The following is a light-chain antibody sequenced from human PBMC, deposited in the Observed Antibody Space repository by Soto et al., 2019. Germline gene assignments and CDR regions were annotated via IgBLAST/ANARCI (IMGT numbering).Light chain of an antibody. V-gene: IGKV3-11*01. CDR3: QQRSNWPPGLT. Sequence: EIVLTQSPATLSLSPGERATLSCRASQSVSSYLAWYQQKPGQAPRLLIYDASNRATGIPARFSGSGSGTDFTLTIRSLEPEDFAVYYGQQRSNWPPGLTFGGGTKVEIK. CDR2: DAS. CDR1: QSVSSY. J-gene: IGKJ4*01.